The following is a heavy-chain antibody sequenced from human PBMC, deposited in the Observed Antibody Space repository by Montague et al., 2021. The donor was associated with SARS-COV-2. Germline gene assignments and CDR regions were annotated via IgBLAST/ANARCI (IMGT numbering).Heavy chain of an antibody. V-gene: IGHV2-5*02. Sequence: PPLVKPTQTLTLPCNFSGFSLTTSGEAVGWIRQPPGKALEWLALIYWDXDNPYSPSLKSRLTITKDTSKNQVVLTMTNMDPVDTATYYCAHSYGDYLFDYWGQGTLVTVSS. CDR1: GFSLTTSGEA. CDR3: AHSYGDYLFDY. J-gene: IGHJ4*02. D-gene: IGHD4-17*01. CDR2: IYWDXDN.